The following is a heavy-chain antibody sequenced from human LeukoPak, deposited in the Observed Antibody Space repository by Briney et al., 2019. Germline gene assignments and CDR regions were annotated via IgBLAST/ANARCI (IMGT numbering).Heavy chain of an antibody. V-gene: IGHV4-39*07. CDR3: ARAGYDSSGYYRTFDY. J-gene: IGHJ4*02. Sequence: SETLSLTCTVSGGSISSSSYYWGWIRQPPGKGLEWIGSIYYSGSTYYNPSLKSRVTISVDTSKNQFSLKLSSVTAADTAVYYCARAGYDSSGYYRTFDYWGQGTLVTVSS. CDR1: GGSISSSSYY. CDR2: IYYSGST. D-gene: IGHD3-22*01.